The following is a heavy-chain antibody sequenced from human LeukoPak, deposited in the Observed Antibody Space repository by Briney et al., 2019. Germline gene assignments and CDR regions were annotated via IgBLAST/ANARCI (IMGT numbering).Heavy chain of an antibody. CDR1: GVSIGSHY. CDR2: VYDSGTT. J-gene: IGHJ4*02. CDR3: ARDAY. Sequence: SETLSLTCTVSGVSIGSHYWSWIRQSPGKGLEWIGCVYDSGTTVYNPSLTGRVTISVDTSKNQYSLNLRSVTAADAAVYYCARDAYWGQGILVTVSS. V-gene: IGHV4-59*11.